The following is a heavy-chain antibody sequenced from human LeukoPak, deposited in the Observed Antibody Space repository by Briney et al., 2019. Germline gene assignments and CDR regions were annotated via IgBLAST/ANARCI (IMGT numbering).Heavy chain of an antibody. CDR1: GDSISNYY. CDR3: ARDMVVCGMDV. CDR2: IYISGST. J-gene: IGHJ6*02. Sequence: KASETLSLTCTVSGDSISNYYWSWIRQPAGKGLEWIGRIYISGSTNYNPSLKSRVTMSVDTSKNQFSLKLRSVTAADTAVYYCARDMVVCGMDVWGQGTTVTVSS. D-gene: IGHD2-15*01. V-gene: IGHV4-4*07.